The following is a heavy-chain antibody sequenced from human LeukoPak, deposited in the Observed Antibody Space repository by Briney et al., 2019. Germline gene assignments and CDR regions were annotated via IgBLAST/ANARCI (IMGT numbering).Heavy chain of an antibody. V-gene: IGHV3-13*01. CDR2: IGTAGDT. D-gene: IGHD3-16*01. CDR3: VRDLTGENAFDI. Sequence: PGGSLRLSCAASGFTFRSYEMHWVRQAPGKGLEWVSAIGTAGDTYYPDSVKGRFAISRADAKNSLYLQMNSLRAGDTAVYYCVRDLTGENAFDIWGQETMVTVSS. J-gene: IGHJ3*02. CDR1: GFTFRSYE.